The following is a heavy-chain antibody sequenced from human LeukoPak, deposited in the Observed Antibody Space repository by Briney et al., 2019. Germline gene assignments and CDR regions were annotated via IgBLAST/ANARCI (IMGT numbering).Heavy chain of an antibody. CDR2: AFYTGST. Sequence: SETLSLTCTVSGASISHYYWSWIRQPPGRGLEWIGCAFYTGSTNYNPSLKSRVTMSLDTSKNQFSLKLNSVTAADTAVYYCARAPIGYCSSTSCLYLDYWGQGTLVTVSS. J-gene: IGHJ4*02. D-gene: IGHD2-2*01. CDR1: GASISHYY. CDR3: ARAPIGYCSSTSCLYLDY. V-gene: IGHV4-59*12.